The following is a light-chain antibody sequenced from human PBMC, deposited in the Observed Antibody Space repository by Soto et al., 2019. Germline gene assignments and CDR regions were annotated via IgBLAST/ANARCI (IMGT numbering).Light chain of an antibody. V-gene: IGKV3-20*01. J-gene: IGKJ4*01. Sequence: IVLTHSPCALSFSPSERASLSCISSQSVSSNYLSWYQQKPGQAPKVLIYRASIRATGIPDRFTGSGSGTDFTLTISRLEPEDFAVYYCQQDGSSPPTFGGGTKVDIK. CDR2: RAS. CDR1: QSVSSNY. CDR3: QQDGSSPPT.